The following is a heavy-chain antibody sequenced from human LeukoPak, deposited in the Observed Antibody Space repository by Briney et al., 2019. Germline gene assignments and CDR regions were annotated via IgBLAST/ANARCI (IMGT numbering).Heavy chain of an antibody. CDR3: ARDRDHSFDY. J-gene: IGHJ4*02. Sequence: GGSLRLSCAASGFPSGTYLMHWVRQAPGKGLVWVSHINSDGSSTAHADSVKGRFTISRDNAKNTLYLQMNSLRAEDTAVYYCARDRDHSFDYWGQGTLVTVSS. CDR1: GFPSGTYL. V-gene: IGHV3-74*03. CDR2: INSDGSST.